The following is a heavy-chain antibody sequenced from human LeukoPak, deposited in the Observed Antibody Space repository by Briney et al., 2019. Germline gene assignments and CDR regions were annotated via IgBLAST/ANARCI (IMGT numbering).Heavy chain of an antibody. V-gene: IGHV1-8*01. Sequence: ASVTVSCQSSGYTFTSYDINWVRQATGQGLERRGWMNPNSGNTGYAQKFQGRATMTRNTSVSTAYMELSSLRSEDTAVYYCARGPRRYFDWFPYYFDYWGQGTLVTVSS. CDR1: GYTFTSYD. CDR2: MNPNSGNT. CDR3: ARGPRRYFDWFPYYFDY. D-gene: IGHD3-9*01. J-gene: IGHJ4*02.